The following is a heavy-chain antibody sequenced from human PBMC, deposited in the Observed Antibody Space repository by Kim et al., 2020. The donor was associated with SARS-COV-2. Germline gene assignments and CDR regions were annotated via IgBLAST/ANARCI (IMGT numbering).Heavy chain of an antibody. CDR2: ISAYNGNT. CDR3: ARDLDSSSFDYYYYGMDV. Sequence: ASVKVSCKASGYTFTSYGISWVRQAPGQGLEWMGWISAYNGNTNYAQKLQGRVTMTTDTSTSTAYMELRSLRSDDTAVYYCARDLDSSSFDYYYYGMDVWGQGTTVTVSS. V-gene: IGHV1-18*01. CDR1: GYTFTSYG. D-gene: IGHD6-13*01. J-gene: IGHJ6*02.